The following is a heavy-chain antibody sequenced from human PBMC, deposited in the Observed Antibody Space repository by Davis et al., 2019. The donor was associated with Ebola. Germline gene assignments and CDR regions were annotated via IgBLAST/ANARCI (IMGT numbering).Heavy chain of an antibody. CDR1: RITFSSYW. V-gene: IGHV3-7*01. D-gene: IGHD3-9*01. J-gene: IGHJ4*02. Sequence: PGGSLRLSCAVSRITFSSYWMSWVRQAPGKGLEWVANINPDGSEEYYADSVKGRFTISRDNAKNSLYLQMTDLRDEDTAVYYCAAMTGYGDGFDYWGQGTSVTV. CDR3: AAMTGYGDGFDY. CDR2: INPDGSEE.